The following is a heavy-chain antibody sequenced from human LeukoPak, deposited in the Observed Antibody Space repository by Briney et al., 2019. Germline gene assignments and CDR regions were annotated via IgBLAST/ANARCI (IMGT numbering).Heavy chain of an antibody. D-gene: IGHD6-13*01. Sequence: SETLSLTCTVSGGSISSSSYYWGWIRQPPGKGLEWIGSIYYSGSTYYNPSLKSRVTISVDTSKNQFSLKLSSVTAADTAVYYCARETLRGIAAAGTHESWGQGTLVTVSS. CDR1: GGSISSSSYY. CDR2: IYYSGST. J-gene: IGHJ4*02. V-gene: IGHV4-39*07. CDR3: ARETLRGIAAAGTHES.